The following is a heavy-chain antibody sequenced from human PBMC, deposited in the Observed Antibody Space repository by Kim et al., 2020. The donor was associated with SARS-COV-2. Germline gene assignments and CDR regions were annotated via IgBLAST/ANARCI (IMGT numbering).Heavy chain of an antibody. V-gene: IGHV1-46*01. J-gene: IGHJ4*02. D-gene: IGHD3-22*01. Sequence: ASVKVSCKASGYTFTSYYMHWVRQAPGQGLEWMGIINPSGGSTSYAQKFQGRVTMTRDTSTSTVYMELSSLRSEDTAVYYCARAYYYDSSGYHYGGGVSYYFDYWGQGTLVTVSS. CDR2: INPSGGST. CDR3: ARAYYYDSSGYHYGGGVSYYFDY. CDR1: GYTFTSYY.